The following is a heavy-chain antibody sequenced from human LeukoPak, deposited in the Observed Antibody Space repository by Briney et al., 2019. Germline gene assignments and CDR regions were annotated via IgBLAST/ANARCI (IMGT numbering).Heavy chain of an antibody. Sequence: PGGSLRLSCAASGFTFSSYAMHWVRQAPGKGLEWVAVISYDGSNKYYADSVKGRLIISRDNSKNTLYLQMNSLRAEDTAVYYCAKEGDSSSWYDLYDYWGQGTLVTVSS. J-gene: IGHJ4*02. V-gene: IGHV3-30-3*01. CDR3: AKEGDSSSWYDLYDY. D-gene: IGHD6-13*01. CDR2: ISYDGSNK. CDR1: GFTFSSYA.